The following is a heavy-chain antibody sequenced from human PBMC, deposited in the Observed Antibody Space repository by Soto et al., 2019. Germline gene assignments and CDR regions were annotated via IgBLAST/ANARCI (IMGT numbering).Heavy chain of an antibody. V-gene: IGHV2-5*02. CDR2: IYWDDDK. CDR1: GFSLGTSGVG. D-gene: IGHD1-7*01. Sequence: SGPTLADPTQTLTLPWTVSGFSLGTSGVGVGWIRQPPGKALEWLALIYWDDDKRYSPSLKSRLTITKDTSKNQVVLTMTNMDPVDTATYYCAHSIRNYGINWFDPWGQGTLVTVSS. J-gene: IGHJ5*02. CDR3: AHSIRNYGINWFDP.